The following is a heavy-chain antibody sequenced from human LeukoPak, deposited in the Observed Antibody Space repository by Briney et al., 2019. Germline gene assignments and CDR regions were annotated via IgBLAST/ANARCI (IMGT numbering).Heavy chain of an antibody. V-gene: IGHV3-74*01. Sequence: GRSLRLSCAASGFTFNSYWMHWVRQAPGRGLVWVSRISSDESSTSYADSVKGRFTISRDNTKNTLYLQMNSLRVEDQAVYYLARAHAVAGTNWFDPWGQGTLVTVSS. D-gene: IGHD6-19*01. CDR2: ISSDESST. CDR1: GFTFNSYW. CDR3: ARAHAVAGTNWFDP. J-gene: IGHJ5*02.